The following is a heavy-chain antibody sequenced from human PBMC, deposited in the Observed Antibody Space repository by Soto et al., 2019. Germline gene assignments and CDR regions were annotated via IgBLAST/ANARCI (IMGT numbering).Heavy chain of an antibody. CDR2: ISAYNGNT. D-gene: IGHD2-2*01. J-gene: IGHJ5*02. Sequence: QVQLVQSGAEVKKPGASVKVSCKASGYTFTSYGISWVRQAPGQGLEWMGWISAYNGNTNYAQKLQGRVTMTTDTATSTAYMELRSLRSDDTAVYYCARDIVVVPAAIVPRWCDPWGQGTLVTVSS. CDR1: GYTFTSYG. CDR3: ARDIVVVPAAIVPRWCDP. V-gene: IGHV1-18*01.